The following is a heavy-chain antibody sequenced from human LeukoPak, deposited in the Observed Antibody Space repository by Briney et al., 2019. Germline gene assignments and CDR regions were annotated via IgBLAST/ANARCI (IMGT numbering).Heavy chain of an antibody. V-gene: IGHV3-21*01. D-gene: IGHD4-17*01. J-gene: IGHJ4*02. Sequence: KSGGSLRLSCAASGFTFSTYTMTWVRQAPGKGLEWVSSITSDNDYIYYADSVKGRFTISRDNAKNSLYLQMNSLRAEDTAVYYCARGQYGDYVFDYWGQGTLVTVSS. CDR1: GFTFSTYT. CDR3: ARGQYGDYVFDY. CDR2: ITSDNDYI.